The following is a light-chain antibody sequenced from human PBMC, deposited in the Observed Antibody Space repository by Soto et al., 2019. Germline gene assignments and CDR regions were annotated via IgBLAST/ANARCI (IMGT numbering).Light chain of an antibody. V-gene: IGKV3-20*01. CDR3: PQYGSSPST. Sequence: EIVLTQSPGTLSLSPGDTATLSCRASQSVYSTYLAWYQHKVGQAPRLLIYGSSTRATGIPDRFSGSGSGTDFPLTIRRLEPEDFAVYYCPQYGSSPSTFGQGTKVEVK. J-gene: IGKJ1*01. CDR1: QSVYSTY. CDR2: GSS.